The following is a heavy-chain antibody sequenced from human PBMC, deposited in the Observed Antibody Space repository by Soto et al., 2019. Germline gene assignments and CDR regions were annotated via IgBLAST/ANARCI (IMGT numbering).Heavy chain of an antibody. CDR1: GFTFSSYA. Sequence: PGGSLRLSCAASGFTFSSYAMSWVRQAPGKGLEWVSAISGSGGSTYYADSVKGRFTISRDNSKNTLYLQMNSLRAEDTAVYYCAKGLGSYGYSDYYYMDVWGKGTKVTVSS. D-gene: IGHD5-18*01. CDR3: AKGLGSYGYSDYYYMDV. J-gene: IGHJ6*03. V-gene: IGHV3-23*01. CDR2: ISGSGGST.